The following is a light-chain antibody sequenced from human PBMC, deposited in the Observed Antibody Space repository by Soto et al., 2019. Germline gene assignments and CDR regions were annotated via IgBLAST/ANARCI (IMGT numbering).Light chain of an antibody. CDR2: DVT. V-gene: IGLV2-8*01. J-gene: IGLJ2*01. Sequence: QSVLTQSPSASGSPGQSVTISCTGTSSDIGGYNSVSWYQQHPGKAPKVMIYDVTKRPSGVPDRFSGSKSGTSASLAISGLRTEDEAQYYCAAWDDSLSGVVFGGGTKLTVL. CDR3: AAWDDSLSGVV. CDR1: SSDIGGYNS.